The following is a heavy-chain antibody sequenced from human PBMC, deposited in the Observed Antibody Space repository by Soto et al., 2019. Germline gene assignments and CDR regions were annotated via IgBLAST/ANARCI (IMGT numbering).Heavy chain of an antibody. D-gene: IGHD5-18*01. J-gene: IGHJ4*02. Sequence: QAQLVESGGGVVQPGRSLRLSCAASGFAFSSYGMHWVRQAPGTGLGWVAVISYDGSLQHYADSVKCRFTISRDNAKNMVLLKMSSMRDEDTAVYYCVSDRGYGHASVPYSWGQGTLVSVSS. CDR2: ISYDGSLQ. V-gene: IGHV3-30*03. CDR3: VSDRGYGHASVPYS. CDR1: GFAFSSYG.